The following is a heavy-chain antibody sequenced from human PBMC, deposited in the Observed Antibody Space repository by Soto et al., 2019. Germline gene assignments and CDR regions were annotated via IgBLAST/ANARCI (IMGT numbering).Heavy chain of an antibody. J-gene: IGHJ6*02. V-gene: IGHV1-69*06. Sequence: VRLVQSGAEVKKPGSSVRVSCRAPGDIFTRYSFSWVRQAPGQGLEWMGGVIPVFGTSNYGRKFQGRVTITADKSADTAFLDMSGLRYDDTAVYYCAGAPAGDYYYYYKFDIWGQVTAVTVSS. CDR1: GDIFTRYS. CDR3: AGAPAGDYYYYYKFDI. CDR2: VIPVFGTS. D-gene: IGHD2-21*02.